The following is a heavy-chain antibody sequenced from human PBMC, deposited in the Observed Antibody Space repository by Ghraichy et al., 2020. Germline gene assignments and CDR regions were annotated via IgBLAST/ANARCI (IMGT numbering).Heavy chain of an antibody. CDR3: ARDRRGYDVLTGYYYHYYGMDV. Sequence: GGSLRLSCVASGFTFTNYGIHWARQAPGKGLEWVALISFDGNKQDYVDSVKGRFSISRDNSQNTVYLQMNSLRAEDTAVYYCARDRRGYDVLTGYYYHYYGMDVWGQGTTVTVSS. D-gene: IGHD3-9*01. V-gene: IGHV3-30*03. CDR2: ISFDGNKQ. J-gene: IGHJ6*02. CDR1: GFTFTNYG.